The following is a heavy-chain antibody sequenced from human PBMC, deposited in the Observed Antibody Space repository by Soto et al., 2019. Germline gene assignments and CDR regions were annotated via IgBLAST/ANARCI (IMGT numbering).Heavy chain of an antibody. D-gene: IGHD2-2*01. Sequence: ASVKVSCKASGYTFTGYYMHCVRQAPVQGLEWMGWINPNSGGTNYAQKFQGRVTMTRDTSISTAYMELSRLRSDDTAVYYCARASTITSCSDYWGQGTLVTVSS. V-gene: IGHV1-2*02. CDR2: INPNSGGT. CDR1: GYTFTGYY. J-gene: IGHJ4*02. CDR3: ARASTITSCSDY.